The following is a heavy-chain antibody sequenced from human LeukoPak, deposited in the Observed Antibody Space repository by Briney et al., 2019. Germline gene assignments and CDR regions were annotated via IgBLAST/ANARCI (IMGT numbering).Heavy chain of an antibody. J-gene: IGHJ4*02. Sequence: SETLSLTCAVYGGSFSGYYWSWIRQPPGKGLEWIGEINHSGSTNYNPSLKSRVTISVDTSKNQFSLKLSSVTAADTAVYYCARVRTYSNYGGRYYFDYWGQGTLVTVSS. V-gene: IGHV4-34*01. CDR2: INHSGST. CDR3: ARVRTYSNYGGRYYFDY. D-gene: IGHD4-11*01. CDR1: GGSFSGYY.